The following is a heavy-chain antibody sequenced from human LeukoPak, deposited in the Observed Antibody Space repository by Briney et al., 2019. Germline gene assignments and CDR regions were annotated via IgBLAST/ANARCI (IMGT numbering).Heavy chain of an antibody. CDR1: GFTFSSYA. V-gene: IGHV3-23*01. CDR3: VCYDNAAEYFHY. D-gene: IGHD3-22*01. CDR2: ITTSGGST. Sequence: PGGSLRLSCAASGFTFSSYAMSRVRQAPGKGLEWVSSITTSGGSTSYADSVRGRFTISRDNSKNTLYLQMNSLRAEDTALYYCVCYDNAAEYFHYWGQGTLVTVSS. J-gene: IGHJ1*01.